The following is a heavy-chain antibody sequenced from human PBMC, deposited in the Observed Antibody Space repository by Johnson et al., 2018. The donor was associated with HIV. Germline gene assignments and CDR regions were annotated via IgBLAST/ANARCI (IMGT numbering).Heavy chain of an antibody. CDR2: IYSGGST. CDR3: ASPYSADAFDI. Sequence: DVQVVESGGGLVQPGGSLRLSCAASGFTVSSNYMSWVRQAPGKGLEWVSVIYSGGSTYYADSVKGRFTISRDNSKNTLYLQMNSLRAEDTAVYYCASPYSADAFDIWGQGTMVTVSS. J-gene: IGHJ3*02. CDR1: GFTVSSNY. V-gene: IGHV3-66*01. D-gene: IGHD5-18*01.